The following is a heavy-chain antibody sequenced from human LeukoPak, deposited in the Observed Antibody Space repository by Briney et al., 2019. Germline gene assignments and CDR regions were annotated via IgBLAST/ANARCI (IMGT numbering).Heavy chain of an antibody. Sequence: QPGGSLRLSCAASGFTLSSSWMYWVRQAPGKGLVWVSRINSDGSSTSYADSVKGRFTVSRDNAKNTLYLQMNSLRDEDTAVYYCARENIVAYYFDYWGQEALVTVSS. J-gene: IGHJ4*02. V-gene: IGHV3-74*01. CDR2: INSDGSST. D-gene: IGHD5-12*01. CDR3: ARENIVAYYFDY. CDR1: GFTLSSSW.